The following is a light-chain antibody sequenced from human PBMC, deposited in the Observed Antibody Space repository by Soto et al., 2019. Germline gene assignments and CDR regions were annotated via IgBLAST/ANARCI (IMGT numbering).Light chain of an antibody. Sequence: QSALTQPASVSGSPGQSITISCTGTSIDVGGYNYVSWYQQHPGKAPKLMIYDVSNRPSGVSNRFSGSKSGNTASLTISGLQAEDEADYYCSSYTSSSTLPYVFGTGTKLTVL. J-gene: IGLJ1*01. CDR2: DVS. CDR1: SIDVGGYNY. V-gene: IGLV2-14*01. CDR3: SSYTSSSTLPYV.